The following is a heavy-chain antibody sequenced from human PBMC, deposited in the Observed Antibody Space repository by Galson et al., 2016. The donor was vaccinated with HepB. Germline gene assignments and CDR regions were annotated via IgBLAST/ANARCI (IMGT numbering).Heavy chain of an antibody. CDR1: GYSFTSYW. J-gene: IGHJ4*02. D-gene: IGHD2-8*01. CDR2: IYPGHSDT. Sequence: QSGAEVKKPGESLEISCKASGYSFTSYWIGWVRQMPGKGLEWMGIIYPGHSDTKYSPSFQGQVAISADKSISTAYLHWSSLKASDTAMYYCAGATNGNVYWDYWGQGILVTVSS. V-gene: IGHV5-51*01. CDR3: AGATNGNVYWDY.